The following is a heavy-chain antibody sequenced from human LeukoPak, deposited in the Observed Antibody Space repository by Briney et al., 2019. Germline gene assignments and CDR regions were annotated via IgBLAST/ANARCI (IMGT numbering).Heavy chain of an antibody. V-gene: IGHV3-74*01. CDR2: INGDGSSR. J-gene: IGHJ4*02. D-gene: IGHD3-3*01. Sequence: GGSLRLSCAASGFSFSDYWMHWVRQAPGKGLVWVARINGDGSSRNYADSVKGRFTISRDNAKNMVYLEMNSLRAEDTAAYYCALILRISDFDFWGQGTLVAVSS. CDR1: GFSFSDYW. CDR3: ALILRISDFDF.